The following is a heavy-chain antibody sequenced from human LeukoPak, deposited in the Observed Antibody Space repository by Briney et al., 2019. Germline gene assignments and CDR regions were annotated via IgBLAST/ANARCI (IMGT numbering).Heavy chain of an antibody. J-gene: IGHJ4*02. CDR3: ARDFRFLDDY. CDR1: GFTFSTYN. CDR2: ITSSSSYT. D-gene: IGHD3-3*01. V-gene: IGHV3-21*01. Sequence: PGGSLRLSCAASGFTFSTYNMNWVRQAPGKGLEWVSSITSSSSYTFYADSVKGRFTISRDNAKNSLYLQMNSLRAEDTAVYYCARDFRFLDDYWGQGTLVTVSS.